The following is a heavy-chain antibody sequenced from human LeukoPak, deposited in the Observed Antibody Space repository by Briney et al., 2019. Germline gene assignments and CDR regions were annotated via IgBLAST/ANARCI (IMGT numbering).Heavy chain of an antibody. CDR1: GGTFSGYT. V-gene: IGHV1-69*17. D-gene: IGHD2-21*01. CDR3: ARDPPRIVGTTIADP. Sequence: SVKVSCKASGGTFSGYTISWVRQAPGRGLEWMGGIIPIFGIANYAQKFQGRVTITADKSTSTAYMELRSLRSEDTAVYYCARDPPRIVGTTIADPWGQGTLVTVSS. J-gene: IGHJ5*02. CDR2: IIPIFGIA.